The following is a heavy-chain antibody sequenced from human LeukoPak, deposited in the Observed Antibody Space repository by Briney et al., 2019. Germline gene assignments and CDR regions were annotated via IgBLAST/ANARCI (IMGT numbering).Heavy chain of an antibody. CDR2: IIPIFGTA. V-gene: IGHV1-69*13. J-gene: IGHJ4*02. CDR1: GGTFSSYA. Sequence: SVNVSCKASGGTFSSYAISWVRQAPGQGLEWMGGIIPIFGTANYAQKFQGRVTITADESTSTAYMELSSLRSEDTAVYYCARGPLIAAAGTWWGQGTLVTVSS. D-gene: IGHD6-13*01. CDR3: ARGPLIAAAGTW.